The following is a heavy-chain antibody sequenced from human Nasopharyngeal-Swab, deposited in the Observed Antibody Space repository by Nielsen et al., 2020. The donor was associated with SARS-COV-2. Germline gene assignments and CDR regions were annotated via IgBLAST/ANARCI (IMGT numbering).Heavy chain of an antibody. J-gene: IGHJ4*02. V-gene: IGHV4-30-4*02. CDR2: IYYSGST. Sequence: SDTLSLTFTVSGGSISSGDYYCSWIRQPPGKGLEWIGYIYYSGSTYYNPSLKSRVTISVDTSKNQFSLKLSSVTAADTAVYYCARDWELLGFDYWGQGTLVTVSS. CDR3: ARDWELLGFDY. CDR1: GGSISSGDYY. D-gene: IGHD1-26*01.